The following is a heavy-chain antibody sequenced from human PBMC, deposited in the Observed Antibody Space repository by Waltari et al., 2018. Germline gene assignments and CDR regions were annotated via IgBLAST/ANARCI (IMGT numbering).Heavy chain of an antibody. CDR2: IYHSGSP. D-gene: IGHD4-17*01. V-gene: IGHV4-38-2*01. CDR1: GYSISRGYY. Sequence: QVQLQESGPGLVKPSETLSLTCAVSGYSISRGYYWGWIRQPPGKGLEWIGSIYHSGSPYYTPSRKSRVTISVDTSKNQFSLKLSSVTAADTAVYYCASLLDYGGNLFDYWGQGTLVTVSS. J-gene: IGHJ4*02. CDR3: ASLLDYGGNLFDY.